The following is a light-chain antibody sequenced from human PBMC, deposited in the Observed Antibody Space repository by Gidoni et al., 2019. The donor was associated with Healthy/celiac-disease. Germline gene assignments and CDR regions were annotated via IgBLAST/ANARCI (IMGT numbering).Light chain of an antibody. CDR2: AAS. V-gene: IGKV1-39*01. Sequence: DIQMTQSPSSLSASVGDRVTITCRASQSISSYLNWYQQKPGKAPKLLIYAASSLQSRVPSRFSGSGSGTDFTLTISSLQPEDFATYYCQQSYSTPLTFXGXTKVXIK. J-gene: IGKJ4*01. CDR1: QSISSY. CDR3: QQSYSTPLT.